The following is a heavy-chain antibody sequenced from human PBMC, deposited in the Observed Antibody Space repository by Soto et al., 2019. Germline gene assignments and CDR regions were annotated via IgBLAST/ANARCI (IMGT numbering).Heavy chain of an antibody. J-gene: IGHJ4*02. CDR1: GFSVNSNY. V-gene: IGHV3-53*01. D-gene: IGHD2-15*01. Sequence: GGSLRLSCAASGFSVNSNYVTWVRQAPGKGLEWVSSMYSSGTPYYADSMKGRVTISRDISKNTVYLQMSSLRAEDTAMYYCARDRGDCSGRRCQSDYFDYWGQGTLVTVSS. CDR2: MYSSGTP. CDR3: ARDRGDCSGRRCQSDYFDY.